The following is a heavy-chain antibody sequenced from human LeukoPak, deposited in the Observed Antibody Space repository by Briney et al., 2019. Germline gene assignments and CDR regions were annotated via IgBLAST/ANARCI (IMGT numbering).Heavy chain of an antibody. CDR1: GYTFTSYD. J-gene: IGHJ4*02. CDR2: MNPKNGRT. CDR3: ARDGAVAGEDY. D-gene: IGHD6-19*01. V-gene: IGHV1-8*03. Sequence: ASVKVSCKASGYTFTSYDINWVRQATGQGLEWMGWMNPKNGRTGYAPKFQGRVTFTRDTSIYTAYMGLSGLRSDDTAVYYCARDGAVAGEDYWGQGTLVTVSS.